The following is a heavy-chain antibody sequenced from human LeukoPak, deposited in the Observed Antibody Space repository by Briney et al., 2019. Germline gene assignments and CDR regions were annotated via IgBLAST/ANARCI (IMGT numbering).Heavy chain of an antibody. CDR1: GGSIRSSYYY. CDR3: ARGRLELRRFDY. J-gene: IGHJ4*02. V-gene: IGHV4-39*01. Sequence: KPSETLSLTCTVSGGSIRSSYYYWGWIRQPPGKGLEWIGSIYDSGSTYYNPSLKSRVTISVDTSKNQFSLKLSSVTAADTAVYYCARGRLELRRFDYWGQGTLVTVSS. D-gene: IGHD1-7*01. CDR2: IYDSGST.